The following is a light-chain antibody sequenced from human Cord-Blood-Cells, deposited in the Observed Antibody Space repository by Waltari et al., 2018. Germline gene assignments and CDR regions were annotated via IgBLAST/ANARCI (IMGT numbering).Light chain of an antibody. CDR2: EVS. V-gene: IGLV2-14*01. Sequence: QSALTQPASVSGSPGQSITIPCTGTSSDVGGYNYVSWYQQHPGKAPKLMIYEVSNRPSGVSNRVSGSKSGNTASLTISGLQAEDEADYYCSSYTSSSTQVFGTGTKVTVL. J-gene: IGLJ1*01. CDR1: SSDVGGYNY. CDR3: SSYTSSSTQV.